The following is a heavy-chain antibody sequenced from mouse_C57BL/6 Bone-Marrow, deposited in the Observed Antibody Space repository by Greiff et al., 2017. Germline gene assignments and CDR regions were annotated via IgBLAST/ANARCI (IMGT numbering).Heavy chain of an antibody. CDR1: GYTFTSYW. CDR3: AREDSYYYGSSYGYFDV. J-gene: IGHJ1*03. V-gene: IGHV1-69*01. CDR2: IDPSDSYT. Sequence: VQLQQPGAELVMPGASVKLSCKASGYTFTSYWMHWVKQRPGQGLEWIGEIDPSDSYTNYNQKFKGKSTLTVDKSSSTAYMQLSSLTSEDSAVYYCAREDSYYYGSSYGYFDVWGTGTTVTVSS. D-gene: IGHD1-1*01.